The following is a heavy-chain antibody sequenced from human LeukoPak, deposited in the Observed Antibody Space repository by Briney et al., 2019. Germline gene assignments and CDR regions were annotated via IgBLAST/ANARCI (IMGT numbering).Heavy chain of an antibody. CDR2: IYYDGST. V-gene: IGHV4-59*01. D-gene: IGHD3-10*01. J-gene: IGHJ4*02. CDR1: RVSINDFY. CDR3: TKVGLSGLFDY. Sequence: SETLSLTCTVSRVSINDFYWTWIRQSPGNGLEWIGYIYYDGSTDYNPSLKSRVTMSIDTSRSQFSLKLNSVTAAGTAVYYCTKVGLSGLFDYWGQGALVTVSS.